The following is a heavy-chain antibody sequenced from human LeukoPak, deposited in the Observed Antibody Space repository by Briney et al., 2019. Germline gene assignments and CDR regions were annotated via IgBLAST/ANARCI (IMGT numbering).Heavy chain of an antibody. J-gene: IGHJ4*02. CDR3: ARDPDYVWGSYRYTYPDY. D-gene: IGHD3-16*02. Sequence: GGSLRLSCAASGFTFSSYAMPWVRQAPGKGLEYVSAISSNGGSTYYANSVKGRFTISRDNSKNTLYLQMGSLRAEDMAVYYCARDPDYVWGSYRYTYPDYWGQGTLVTVSS. CDR1: GFTFSSYA. CDR2: ISSNGGST. V-gene: IGHV3-64*01.